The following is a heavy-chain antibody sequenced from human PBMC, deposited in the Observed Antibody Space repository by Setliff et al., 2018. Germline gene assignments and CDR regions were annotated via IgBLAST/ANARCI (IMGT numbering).Heavy chain of an antibody. CDR1: GDSINNFY. V-gene: IGHV4-59*01. CDR3: ARGQATSSRSSLVY. CDR2: IYHSGGT. Sequence: SETLSLTCTVSGDSINNFYWTWIRQPPGKGLEWIGYIYHSGGTSYNPSLKSRVTISVDTSQNQFSLNLSSVTAADTAVYYCARGQATSSRSSLVYWGQGILVTVSS. D-gene: IGHD6-6*01. J-gene: IGHJ4*02.